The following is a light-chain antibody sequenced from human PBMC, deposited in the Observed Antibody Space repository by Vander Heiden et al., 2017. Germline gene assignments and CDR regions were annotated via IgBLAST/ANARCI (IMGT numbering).Light chain of an antibody. J-gene: IGLJ3*02. V-gene: IGLV1-44*01. CDR3: AAWDDSLNGFWV. CDR2: DND. Sequence: QSVLTQPPSPSRPPGQWVTISCTGTSTNVGSNNEDWYHQHPGTAAKLLIYDNDTRPPGGADRCSGSKSGTSASLAISGLQPEEEADYYCAAWDDSLNGFWVFGGGTKLTVL. CDR1: STNVGSNN.